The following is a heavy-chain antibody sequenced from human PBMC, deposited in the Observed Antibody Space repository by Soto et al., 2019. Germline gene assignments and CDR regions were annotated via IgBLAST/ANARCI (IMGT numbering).Heavy chain of an antibody. J-gene: IGHJ5*02. V-gene: IGHV2-5*02. Sequence: SGPTLVNPTQTLTLTCTFSGFSLSTSGVGVGWIRQPPGKALEWLALIYWDDDKRYSPSLKSRLTITKDTSKNQVVLTMTNMAPVDTATFYCAHLPGAAAGPCFDPWGQGTLVTVSS. D-gene: IGHD6-13*01. CDR1: GFSLSTSGVG. CDR2: IYWDDDK. CDR3: AHLPGAAAGPCFDP.